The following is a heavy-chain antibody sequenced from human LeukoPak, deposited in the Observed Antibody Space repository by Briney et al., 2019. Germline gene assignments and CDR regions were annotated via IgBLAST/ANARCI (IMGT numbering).Heavy chain of an antibody. J-gene: IGHJ4*02. D-gene: IGHD3-22*01. Sequence: GGSLRLSCAASGFTFSSYAMSWVRQAPGKGLEWVSAISGSGGSTYYADSVKGRFTISRDNSKNTLYLQMNSLRAEDTAVYYCAKVPTDSSGYYTYYFDYWGQGTLVTVSS. V-gene: IGHV3-23*01. CDR2: ISGSGGST. CDR1: GFTFSSYA. CDR3: AKVPTDSSGYYTYYFDY.